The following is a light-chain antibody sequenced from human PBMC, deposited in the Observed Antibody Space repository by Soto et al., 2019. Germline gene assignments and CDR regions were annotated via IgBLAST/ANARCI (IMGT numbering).Light chain of an antibody. CDR1: PVVSSY. CDR3: QQYIIWRT. V-gene: IGKV3D-15*01. J-gene: IGKJ5*01. Sequence: EIVLTQSPVTLSLCPGERATRSCMAVPVVSSYSAWYQQKAGQAPRLLNYDASNTATGIPARCSGSGSGTEFTLTISSLQSEYFADYYCQQYIIWRTFGQGTRLDIK. CDR2: DAS.